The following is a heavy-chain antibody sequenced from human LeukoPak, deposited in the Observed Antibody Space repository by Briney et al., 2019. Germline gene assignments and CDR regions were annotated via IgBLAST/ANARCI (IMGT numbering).Heavy chain of an antibody. D-gene: IGHD3-9*01. CDR2: ISSSSSTI. Sequence: PGGSLRLSCAASGFTFSSYSMNWVRQAPGKGLEWVSYISSSSSTIYYADSVKGRFTISRDNAKNSLYLQMNSLRAEDTAVYYCARDLFDWGSGPDPWGQGTLVTVSS. CDR3: ARDLFDWGSGPDP. CDR1: GFTFSSYS. J-gene: IGHJ5*02. V-gene: IGHV3-48*01.